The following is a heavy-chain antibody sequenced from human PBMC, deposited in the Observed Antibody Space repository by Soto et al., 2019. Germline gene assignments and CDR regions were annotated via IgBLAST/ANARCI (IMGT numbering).Heavy chain of an antibody. D-gene: IGHD3-3*01. CDR3: TTLKGIDFWSATYGMDV. V-gene: IGHV3-15*07. Sequence: EVQLVESGGGLVKPGGSLRLSCAASGFTFSNACMNWVRQAPGKGLEWVGRIKRKTDGGTTDYAAPVKGRITISRDDSIHTLYLQMNSLKTEDTALYYCTTLKGIDFWSATYGMDVWGQGTTVTVSS. CDR1: GFTFSNAC. J-gene: IGHJ6*02. CDR2: IKRKTDGGTT.